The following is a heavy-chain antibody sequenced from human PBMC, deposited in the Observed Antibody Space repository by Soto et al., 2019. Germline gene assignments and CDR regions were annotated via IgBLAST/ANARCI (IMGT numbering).Heavy chain of an antibody. CDR1: GGTFDTFA. J-gene: IGHJ4*02. CDR2: IIPIFGTA. D-gene: IGHD6-19*01. V-gene: IGHV1-69*06. Sequence: QVQLVQSGAEVKKPGSSVKVSCKASGGTFDTFAISWVRQAPGQGLEWMGGIIPIFGTANYAQKFQDRVTIIAAKSSSTAPMELRSLRSEDTAVDYCAIEHGLVAGTMYFDDWGQGTLVTVSS. CDR3: AIEHGLVAGTMYFDD.